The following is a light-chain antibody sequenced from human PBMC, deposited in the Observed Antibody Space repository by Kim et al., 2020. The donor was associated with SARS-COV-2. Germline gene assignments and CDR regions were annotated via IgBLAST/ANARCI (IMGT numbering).Light chain of an antibody. J-gene: IGKJ2*01. V-gene: IGKV1-17*03. CDR1: QGISRF. CDR3: LQHKTFPYT. Sequence: ASLGDRVTITWRASQGISRFLAWFQQKAGKVPKRLIYDVSTLQSGVPSRFSGSGSGTEFTLTITSLQPEDFATYFCLQHKTFPYTFGQGTKLEI. CDR2: DVS.